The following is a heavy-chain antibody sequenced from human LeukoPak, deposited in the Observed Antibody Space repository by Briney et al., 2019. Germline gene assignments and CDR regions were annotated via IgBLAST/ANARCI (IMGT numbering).Heavy chain of an antibody. V-gene: IGHV3-48*01. Sequence: GGALRLSCAASGFTFSSYSMNWVRQAPGKGGERVSYISGSSGTRYYADSVKGRFTISRDNAKNSLYLQMNSLRAEDTAVYYCARAPYTSGWYRGDNDYWGQGTLVTVSS. D-gene: IGHD6-19*01. CDR1: GFTFSSYS. CDR2: ISGSSGTR. J-gene: IGHJ4*02. CDR3: ARAPYTSGWYRGDNDY.